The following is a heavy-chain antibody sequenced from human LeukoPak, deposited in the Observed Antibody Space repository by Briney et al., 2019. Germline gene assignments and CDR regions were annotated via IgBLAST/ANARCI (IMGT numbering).Heavy chain of an antibody. Sequence: SVKVSCKASGGTFSSYAISWVRQAPGQGLEWMGGIIPIFGTANYAQKFQGRVTITADESTSTAYMELSSLRPEDTAVYYCARGPYYYYDSSGYSRDYYFDYWGQGTLVTVSS. CDR1: GGTFSSYA. CDR3: ARGPYYYYDSSGYSRDYYFDY. J-gene: IGHJ4*02. D-gene: IGHD3-22*01. V-gene: IGHV1-69*13. CDR2: IIPIFGTA.